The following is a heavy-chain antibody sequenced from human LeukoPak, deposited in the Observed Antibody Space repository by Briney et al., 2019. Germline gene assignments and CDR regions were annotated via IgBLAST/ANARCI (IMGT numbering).Heavy chain of an antibody. V-gene: IGHV1-69*13. CDR3: ARAVPAASPLKSSSYGTVWFDP. CDR1: GGTFSSYA. D-gene: IGHD2-2*01. J-gene: IGHJ5*02. Sequence: WASVKVSCKASGGTFSSYAISWVRQAPGQGLEWMGGIIPIFGTANYAQKFQGRVTITADESTSTAYMELSSLRSEDTAVYYCARAVPAASPLKSSSYGTVWFDPWGQGTLVTVSS. CDR2: IIPIFGTA.